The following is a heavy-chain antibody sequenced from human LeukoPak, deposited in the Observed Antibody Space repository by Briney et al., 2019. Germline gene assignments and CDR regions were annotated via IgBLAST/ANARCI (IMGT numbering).Heavy chain of an antibody. CDR2: LYADGGT. Sequence: GGSLRLSCAASGFSVSTDHMSWVRQAPGKGLECVSLLYADGGTYYADSVKGRFTFSRDTSKNTLSLQLNSLRAEDTAVYYCARVWELSFDYWGQETLVTVSS. D-gene: IGHD3-16*02. J-gene: IGHJ4*02. CDR1: GFSVSTDH. V-gene: IGHV3-53*01. CDR3: ARVWELSFDY.